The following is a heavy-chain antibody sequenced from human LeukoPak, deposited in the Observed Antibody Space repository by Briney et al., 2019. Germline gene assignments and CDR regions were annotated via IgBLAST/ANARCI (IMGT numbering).Heavy chain of an antibody. CDR3: ARDFQY. V-gene: IGHV3-30-3*01. CDR2: ISYDGSNK. CDR1: GFTFNSYA. J-gene: IGHJ4*02. Sequence: GGSLRLSCTGSGFTFNSYAMHWVRQAPGKGLEWVAVISYDGSNKYYADSVKGRFTISRDKSKNTLYLQMNSLRAEDTAVYYCARDFQYWGQGTLVTISS.